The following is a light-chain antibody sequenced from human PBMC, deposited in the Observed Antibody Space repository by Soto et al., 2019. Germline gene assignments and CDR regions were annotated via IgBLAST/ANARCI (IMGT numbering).Light chain of an antibody. CDR2: EVS. V-gene: IGLV2-14*01. CDR3: SSYTGGNTYWI. CDR1: SSDIGAYNY. Sequence: QSALTQPASVSGSPGQSITISCTGTSSDIGAYNYVSWYQQHPGKAPKVIISEVSNRPSGVSNRFSGSKSGNTASLTISGLQPEDEADYHCSSYTGGNTYWIFGGGTKLTVL. J-gene: IGLJ3*02.